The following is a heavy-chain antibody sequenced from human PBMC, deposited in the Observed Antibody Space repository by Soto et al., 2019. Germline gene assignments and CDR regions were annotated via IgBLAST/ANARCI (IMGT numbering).Heavy chain of an antibody. D-gene: IGHD3-9*01. CDR3: AREGYDILTGYYKTYYYYYVMDV. CDR2: IYPGDSDT. J-gene: IGHJ6*02. V-gene: IGHV5-51*01. Sequence: GESLKISCKGSGYSFTSYWIGWVRQMPGKGLEWMGIIYPGDSDTRYSPSFQGQVTISADKSISTAYLQWSSLKASDTAMYYCAREGYDILTGYYKTYYYYYVMDVWAQRTTVTVSS. CDR1: GYSFTSYW.